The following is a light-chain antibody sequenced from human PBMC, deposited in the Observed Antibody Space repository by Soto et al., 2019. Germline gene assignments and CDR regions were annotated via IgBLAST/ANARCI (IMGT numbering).Light chain of an antibody. Sequence: QSALAQPPSVSGAPGQRVAISCTGSSSNIGAEYDVHWYQQLPGTAPKRLIYGDSNRPSGVPDRFSGSKSGTSASLAITGLQPEDEADYYCQSYDSSMTTFVFGNGTKVTVL. J-gene: IGLJ1*01. CDR2: GDS. CDR1: SSNIGAEYD. CDR3: QSYDSSMTTFV. V-gene: IGLV1-40*01.